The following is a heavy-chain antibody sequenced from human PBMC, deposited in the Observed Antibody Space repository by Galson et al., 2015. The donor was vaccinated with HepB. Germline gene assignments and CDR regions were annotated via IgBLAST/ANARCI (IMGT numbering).Heavy chain of an antibody. Sequence: SLRLSCAASGFTFSAYVMGWVRQAPGKGLEWVSGISGGGGSTYYADSVKGRFTISRDNSKNTLYLQMNSLRGEDTAVYYCAKDPELLSYYYYGMDVWGQGTTVTVSS. CDR1: GFTFSAYV. D-gene: IGHD1-26*01. J-gene: IGHJ6*02. CDR2: ISGGGGST. CDR3: AKDPELLSYYYYGMDV. V-gene: IGHV3-23*01.